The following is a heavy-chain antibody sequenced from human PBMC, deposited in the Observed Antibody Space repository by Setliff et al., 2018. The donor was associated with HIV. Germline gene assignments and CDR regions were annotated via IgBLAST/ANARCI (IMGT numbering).Heavy chain of an antibody. CDR2: IYSSATT. Sequence: SSETLSLTCSVSGGSVEILNLIWIRQRPGKGLECIGYIYSSATTNYNSALEGRATISRDTSKNQISLKLRSVTAADTAVYYCARVFPLVTADDNRFDPWGQGILVTVSS. CDR3: ARVFPLVTADDNRFDP. V-gene: IGHV4-4*08. D-gene: IGHD2-21*02. CDR1: GGSVEILN. J-gene: IGHJ5*02.